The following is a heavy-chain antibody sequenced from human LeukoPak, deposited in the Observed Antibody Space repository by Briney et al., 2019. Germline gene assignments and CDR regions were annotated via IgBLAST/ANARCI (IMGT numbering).Heavy chain of an antibody. J-gene: IGHJ6*02. Sequence: GESLKISCKGSGYIFTNFWITWVRQMPGKGLEWMGRIDPSDSYTNYSPSFQGHVTISADKSISTAYLQWSSLKASDTAIYYCARQTGSYDAMDVWGQGTTVTVSS. V-gene: IGHV5-10-1*01. CDR3: ARQTGSYDAMDV. CDR2: IDPSDSYT. CDR1: GYIFTNFW.